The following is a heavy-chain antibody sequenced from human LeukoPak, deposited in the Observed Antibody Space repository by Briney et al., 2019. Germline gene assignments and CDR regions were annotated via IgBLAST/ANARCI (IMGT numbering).Heavy chain of an antibody. J-gene: IGHJ4*02. V-gene: IGHV4-38-2*01. CDR1: GYSISSGYY. Sequence: SETLSLTCAVSGYSISSGYYWGWIRQPPGKGLEWIGSIYHSGSTYYNPSLKSRVTISVDTSKNQFSLKLSSVTAADTAVYYCARYGGYGHYWGQGTLVTVSS. CDR3: ARYGGYGHY. D-gene: IGHD5-12*01. CDR2: IYHSGST.